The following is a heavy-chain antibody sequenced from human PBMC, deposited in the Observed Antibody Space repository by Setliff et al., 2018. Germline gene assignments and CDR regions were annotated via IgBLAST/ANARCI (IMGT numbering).Heavy chain of an antibody. Sequence: GGSLRLSCTASGFTFSSYHMSWVRQAPGKGLEWVASIISGDDTRYPDSVEGRFTISRGNAKNSLYLQMNSLRAEATAVYYCARGVYDFRTGEGGTWGQGTRVTVSS. V-gene: IGHV3-21*01. CDR2: IISGDDT. CDR3: ARGVYDFRTGEGGT. D-gene: IGHD3-3*01. J-gene: IGHJ5*02. CDR1: GFTFSSYH.